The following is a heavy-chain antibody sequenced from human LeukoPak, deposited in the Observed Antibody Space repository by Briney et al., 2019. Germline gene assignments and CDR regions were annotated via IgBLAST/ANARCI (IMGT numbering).Heavy chain of an antibody. Sequence: SETLSLTCAVSGYSISSGYYWGWIRQPPGKGLEWIGNFYHSGSTYYNPSLKSRVTISVDTSKNQFSLKLSSVTAADTAVYYCAREFYGDYVSFDPWGQGTPVTVSS. D-gene: IGHD4-17*01. CDR3: AREFYGDYVSFDP. J-gene: IGHJ5*02. V-gene: IGHV4-38-2*02. CDR1: GYSISSGYY. CDR2: FYHSGST.